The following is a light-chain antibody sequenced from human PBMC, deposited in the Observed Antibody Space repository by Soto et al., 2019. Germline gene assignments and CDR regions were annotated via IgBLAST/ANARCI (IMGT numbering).Light chain of an antibody. J-gene: IGKJ1*01. CDR1: QGIRND. Sequence: ATQRAHHPSSLAASVVNRVPIPCRASQGIRNDLGWYQQKPGKAPKLLIYAASSLQSGVPSRFSGSASGTDFTLTISSLQPEDFATYYCLQDYSYPWTFGQGTKGDIK. V-gene: IGKV1-6*01. CDR2: AAS. CDR3: LQDYSYPWT.